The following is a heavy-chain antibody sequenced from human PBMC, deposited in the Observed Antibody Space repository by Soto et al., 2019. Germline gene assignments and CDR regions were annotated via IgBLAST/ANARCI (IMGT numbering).Heavy chain of an antibody. CDR2: IYYSGST. D-gene: IGHD3-10*01. J-gene: IGHJ5*02. CDR1: GGSISSGGFY. V-gene: IGHV4-31*03. Sequence: QVQLQESGPGLVKPSQTLPLTCTVSGGSISSGGFYWSWIRQHPGKGLEWIGYIYYSGSTYYNPSLKSRVTISVDTSKNQFSLKLSSVTAADTAVYYCARSPSRFGGYWFDPWGQGTLVTVSS. CDR3: ARSPSRFGGYWFDP.